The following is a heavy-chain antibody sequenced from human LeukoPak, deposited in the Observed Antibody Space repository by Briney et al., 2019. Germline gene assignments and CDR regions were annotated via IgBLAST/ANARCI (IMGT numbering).Heavy chain of an antibody. Sequence: GGSLRLSCAASGFTFSNYAMNWVRQAPGKGLEWVAVISYDGRNKYYADSVKGRFTISRDNSKNTLYLQMNSLRPEDTAVYYCARSSQTVDYWGQGTLVTVSS. D-gene: IGHD6-6*01. J-gene: IGHJ4*02. V-gene: IGHV3-30*04. CDR2: ISYDGRNK. CDR3: ARSSQTVDY. CDR1: GFTFSNYA.